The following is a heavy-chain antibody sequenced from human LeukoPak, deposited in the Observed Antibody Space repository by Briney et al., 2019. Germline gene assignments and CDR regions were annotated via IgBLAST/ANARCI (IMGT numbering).Heavy chain of an antibody. V-gene: IGHV3-23*01. D-gene: IGHD2-2*01. CDR2: ISGPGSST. CDR1: GFTFSNYA. CDR3: ARDRQYCSSTSCYSYFDY. J-gene: IGHJ4*02. Sequence: GGSLRLSCAASGFTFSNYALNWVRQAPGKGLEWVSAISGPGSSTYYADSVKGRFTISRDNAKNSLYLQMNSLRAEDTAVYYCARDRQYCSSTSCYSYFDYWGQGTLVTVSS.